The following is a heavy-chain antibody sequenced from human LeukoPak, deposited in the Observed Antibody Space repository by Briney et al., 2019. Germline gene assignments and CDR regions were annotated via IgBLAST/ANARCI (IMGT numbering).Heavy chain of an antibody. V-gene: IGHV1-18*01. CDR2: ISAYNGNT. CDR3: ARGLRGYSYALTKGHFDY. Sequence: GASVKVSCKASGYTFTSYGISWVRQAPGQGLEWMGWISAYNGNTNYAQKLQGRVTMTTDTSTSTAYMELRSLRSDDTAVYYCARGLRGYSYALTKGHFDYWGQGTLVTVSS. D-gene: IGHD5-18*01. CDR1: GYTFTSYG. J-gene: IGHJ4*02.